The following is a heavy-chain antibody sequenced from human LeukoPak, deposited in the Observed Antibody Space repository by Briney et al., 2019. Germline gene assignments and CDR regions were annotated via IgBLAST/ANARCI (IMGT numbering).Heavy chain of an antibody. D-gene: IGHD3-3*01. CDR3: ARGRRTQRITIFGVVTPAQNWFDP. CDR1: GGSISSGSYY. Sequence: PSETLSLTCTVSGGSISSGSYYWSWIRQPAGKGLEWIGRIYTSGSTNYNPSLKSRVTISVDTSKNQFSLKLSSVTAADTAVYYCARGRRTQRITIFGVVTPAQNWFDPWGQGTLVTVSS. V-gene: IGHV4-61*02. CDR2: IYTSGST. J-gene: IGHJ5*02.